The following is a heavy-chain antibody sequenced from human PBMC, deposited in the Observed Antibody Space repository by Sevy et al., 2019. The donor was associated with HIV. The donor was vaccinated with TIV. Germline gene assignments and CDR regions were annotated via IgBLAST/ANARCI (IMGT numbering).Heavy chain of an antibody. Sequence: GGSLRLSCAASGFTFSSYSMNWVRQAPGKGLEWVSYISSSSSTIYYADSVKGRFSISRDNATNSLYLQMNSLRDEDTALYYCAREKYYYGSSDAFDIWGQGTMVTVSS. V-gene: IGHV3-48*02. CDR1: GFTFSSYS. D-gene: IGHD3-22*01. CDR2: ISSSSSTI. J-gene: IGHJ3*02. CDR3: AREKYYYGSSDAFDI.